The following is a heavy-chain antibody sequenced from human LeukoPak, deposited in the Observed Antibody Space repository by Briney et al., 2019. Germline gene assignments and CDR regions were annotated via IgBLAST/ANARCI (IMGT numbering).Heavy chain of an antibody. D-gene: IGHD5-18*01. CDR2: ISAYNGNT. J-gene: IGHJ6*03. Sequence: GGSLRLSCAASGFTFTSYGISWVRQAPGQGLEWMGWISAYNGNTNYAQKLQGRVTMTTDTSTSTAYMELRSLRSDDTAVYYCARGYSYGQHYYYYMDVWGKGTTVTVSS. CDR1: GFTFTSYG. CDR3: ARGYSYGQHYYYYMDV. V-gene: IGHV1-18*01.